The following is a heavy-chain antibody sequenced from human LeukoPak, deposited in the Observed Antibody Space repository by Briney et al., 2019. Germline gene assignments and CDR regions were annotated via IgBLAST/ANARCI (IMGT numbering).Heavy chain of an antibody. V-gene: IGHV4-59*08. CDR3: ARHADYDILTGWFDY. J-gene: IGHJ4*02. CDR2: IYYSGST. Sequence: PSETLSLTCTVSGGSISSYYWSWIRQPPGKGLEWIGYIYYSGSTNYNPSRKSPVTISVDTSKNQFSLKLSSVTAADTAVYYCARHADYDILTGWFDYWGQGTLVTVSS. D-gene: IGHD3-9*01. CDR1: GGSISSYY.